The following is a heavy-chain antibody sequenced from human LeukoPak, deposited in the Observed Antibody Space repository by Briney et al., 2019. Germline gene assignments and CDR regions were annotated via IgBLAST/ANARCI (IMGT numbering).Heavy chain of an antibody. J-gene: IGHJ6*03. D-gene: IGHD2-15*01. CDR1: GGSISSSRYY. Sequence: SQTLSLTCTVSGGSISSSRYYWSWIRQPAGQGLEWIRRIYTNGDTNYNPSLKSRVTISIDTSKNQFSLKLSSMTAADTAVYYCARAKYCSGATCYSSYYYYLDVWGKGTTVTVSS. CDR2: IYTNGDT. V-gene: IGHV4-61*02. CDR3: ARAKYCSGATCYSSYYYYLDV.